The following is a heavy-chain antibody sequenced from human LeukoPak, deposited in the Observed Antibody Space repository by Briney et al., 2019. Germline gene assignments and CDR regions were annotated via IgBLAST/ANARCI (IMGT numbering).Heavy chain of an antibody. V-gene: IGHV3-15*01. D-gene: IGHD2-2*02. CDR3: AREVYCSSTSCYTDWFDP. Sequence: PGGSLRLSCAASGFTFSNAWMSWVRQAPGKGLEWVGRIKSKTDGGTTDYAAPVKGRFTISRDDSKNTLYLQMNSLRAEDTAVYYCAREVYCSSTSCYTDWFDPWGQGTLVTVSS. J-gene: IGHJ5*02. CDR1: GFTFSNAW. CDR2: IKSKTDGGTT.